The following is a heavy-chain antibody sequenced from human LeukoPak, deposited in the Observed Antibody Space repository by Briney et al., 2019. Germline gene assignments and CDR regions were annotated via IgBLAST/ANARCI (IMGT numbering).Heavy chain of an antibody. CDR1: GGSFSGYY. Sequence: SETLSLTCAVYGGSFSGYYWSWIRQPPGKGLEWIGEINHSGSTNYNPSLKSRVTISVDTSKNQFSLKLSSVTAADTAVYYCARVARHDFWSGYYNMRTYYFDYWGQGTLVTVSS. D-gene: IGHD3-3*01. J-gene: IGHJ4*02. CDR2: INHSGST. V-gene: IGHV4-34*01. CDR3: ARVARHDFWSGYYNMRTYYFDY.